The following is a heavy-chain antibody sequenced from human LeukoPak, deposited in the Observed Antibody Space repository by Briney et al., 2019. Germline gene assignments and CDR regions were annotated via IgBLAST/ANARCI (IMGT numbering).Heavy chain of an antibody. J-gene: IGHJ2*01. Sequence: PSETLSLTCTVSGGSISSSSYSWGWIRQPPGKGLEWIGSIYYSGSTYYNPSLKSRVTISVDTSKNQFSLKLSSVTAADTAVYYCAGSDTTGYSPREWDYWYFDLWGRGTLVTVSS. CDR3: AGSDTTGYSPREWDYWYFDL. CDR2: IYYSGST. CDR1: GGSISSSSYS. V-gene: IGHV4-39*01. D-gene: IGHD3-9*01.